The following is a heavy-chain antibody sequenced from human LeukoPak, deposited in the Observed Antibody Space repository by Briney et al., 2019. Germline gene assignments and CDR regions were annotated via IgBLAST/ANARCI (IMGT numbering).Heavy chain of an antibody. J-gene: IGHJ4*02. Sequence: GGSLRLSCAASGFTFSSYAMSRVRQAPGKGLEWVSAISGSGGSTYYADSVKGRFTISRDNSKNTLYLQMNSLRAEDTAVYYCARDGPPPNYYDSSGFLDYWGQGTLVTVSS. V-gene: IGHV3-23*01. CDR2: ISGSGGST. D-gene: IGHD3-22*01. CDR1: GFTFSSYA. CDR3: ARDGPPPNYYDSSGFLDY.